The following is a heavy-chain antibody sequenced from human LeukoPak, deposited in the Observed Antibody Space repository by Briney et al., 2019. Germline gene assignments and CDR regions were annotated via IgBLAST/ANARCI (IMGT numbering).Heavy chain of an antibody. Sequence: PGGSLRLSCAASGFTFSSYAMSWVRQAPGKGLEWVSAISGSGGSTYYADSVKGRFTISRDNSKNSLYLQMNSLRAEDTAVYYCARGPPYSDSSGYYYDYWGQGTLVTVSS. CDR2: ISGSGGST. J-gene: IGHJ4*02. D-gene: IGHD3-22*01. CDR1: GFTFSSYA. CDR3: ARGPPYSDSSGYYYDY. V-gene: IGHV3-23*01.